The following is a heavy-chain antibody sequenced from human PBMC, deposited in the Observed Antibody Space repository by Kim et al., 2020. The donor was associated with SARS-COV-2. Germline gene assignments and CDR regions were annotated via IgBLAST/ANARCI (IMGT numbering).Heavy chain of an antibody. Sequence: INYADSVKGRFTISRDNAKNTLHLQMNSLRDDDTAVYYCARAGLPGALDYWGQGTLVTVSS. D-gene: IGHD2-2*01. J-gene: IGHJ4*02. CDR3: ARAGLPGALDY. CDR2: I. V-gene: IGHV3-74*01.